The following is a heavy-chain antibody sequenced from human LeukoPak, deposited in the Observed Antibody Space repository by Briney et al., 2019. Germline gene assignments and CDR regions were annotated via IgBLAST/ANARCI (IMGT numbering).Heavy chain of an antibody. Sequence: PGGSLRLSCAAAGFIFSSYCMHWVRQAPGKGMEWVAVIWYDGSNKYYADSVKGRFTISRDNSKNTLYLQMNSLRAEDTAVYYCARDTNLYGGPRASGGCDYWGQGTLVTVSS. V-gene: IGHV3-33*01. J-gene: IGHJ4*02. CDR3: ARDTNLYGGPRASGGCDY. CDR1: GFIFSSYC. D-gene: IGHD4-23*01. CDR2: IWYDGSNK.